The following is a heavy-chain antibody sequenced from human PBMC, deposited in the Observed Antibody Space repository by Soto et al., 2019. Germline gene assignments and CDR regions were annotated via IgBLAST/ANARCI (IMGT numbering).Heavy chain of an antibody. CDR2: IIPIFGTA. J-gene: IGHJ6*02. Sequence: GASVKVSCKASGGTFSSYAISWVRQAPGQGLEWMGGIIPIFGTANYAQKFQGRVTITADESTSTAYLEVTSLRSDDTAVYYCGRGPSPRAPAGGTPYYYAMDVWGQGXSVTVYS. D-gene: IGHD6-13*01. CDR1: GGTFSSYA. CDR3: GRGPSPRAPAGGTPYYYAMDV. V-gene: IGHV1-69*13.